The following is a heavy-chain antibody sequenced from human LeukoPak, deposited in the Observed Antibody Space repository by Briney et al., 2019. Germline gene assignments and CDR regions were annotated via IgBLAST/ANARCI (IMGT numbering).Heavy chain of an antibody. CDR1: GFTFSSYS. J-gene: IGHJ4*02. Sequence: GGSLRLSCAASGFTFSSYSMNWVRQAPGKGLEWVSSISSSSSYIYYADSVKGRFTISRDNAKNSLYLQMNSLRAEDTAVYYCARDGSWELGNFDYWGQGTLVTVSS. D-gene: IGHD1-26*01. CDR2: ISSSSSYI. CDR3: ARDGSWELGNFDY. V-gene: IGHV3-21*01.